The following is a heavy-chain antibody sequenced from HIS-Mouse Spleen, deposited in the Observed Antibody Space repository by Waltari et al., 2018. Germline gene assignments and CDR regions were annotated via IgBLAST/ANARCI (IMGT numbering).Heavy chain of an antibody. CDR3: ARDRGSSWYQDY. V-gene: IGHV4-38-2*02. D-gene: IGHD6-13*01. Sequence: QVQLQESGPGLVKPSETLSLTCTVSGYSISSGYYWGWIRQPPGKGREWIGSTCHSGSTYYNPSLKSRVTISVDTSKNQFSLKLSSVTAADTAVYYCARDRGSSWYQDYWGQGTLVTVSS. CDR1: GYSISSGYY. J-gene: IGHJ4*02. CDR2: TCHSGST.